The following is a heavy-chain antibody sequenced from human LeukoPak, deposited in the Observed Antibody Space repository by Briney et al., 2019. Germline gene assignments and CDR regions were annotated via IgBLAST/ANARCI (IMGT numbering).Heavy chain of an antibody. J-gene: IGHJ3*02. CDR1: RYSFTTYW. V-gene: IGHV5-51*01. CDR2: IYPGDSDT. CDR3: ARSQGSYLSVLDAFDI. Sequence: GESLKISCKGSRYSFTTYWIAWVRQMPGKGLEWMGIIYPGDSDTRYSPSFQGQVTISADKSISTAFLQWSSLKASDTAMYYCARSQGSYLSVLDAFDIWGQGTMVTVSS. D-gene: IGHD1-26*01.